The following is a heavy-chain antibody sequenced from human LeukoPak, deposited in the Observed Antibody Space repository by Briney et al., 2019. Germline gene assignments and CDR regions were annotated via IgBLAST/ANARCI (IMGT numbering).Heavy chain of an antibody. CDR1: GFTSSNNW. CDR2: IKADGSDK. Sequence: GESLRLSCAASGFTSSNNWMTWVRQAPGKGLEWVANIKADGSDKYYVDSVKGRFTVSRDNAKNSLYLQMNSLRAEDTAIYYCARDFDWGQGTLVTVSS. J-gene: IGHJ4*02. CDR3: ARDFD. V-gene: IGHV3-7*01.